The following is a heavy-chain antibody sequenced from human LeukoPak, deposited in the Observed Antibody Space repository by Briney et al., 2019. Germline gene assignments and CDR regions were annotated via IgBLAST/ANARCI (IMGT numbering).Heavy chain of an antibody. CDR2: IKTDGSST. CDR3: ARAYDRNYDAFDI. V-gene: IGHV3-74*01. CDR1: GFIFSSYW. J-gene: IGHJ3*02. D-gene: IGHD1-14*01. Sequence: GGPLRLSCAASGFIFSSYWMHWVRQGPGKGLVWVSRIKTDGSSTSYADSVKGRFTISRDNAKNTLYLQVNSLRAEDTAVYYCARAYDRNYDAFDIWGQGTMVTVSS.